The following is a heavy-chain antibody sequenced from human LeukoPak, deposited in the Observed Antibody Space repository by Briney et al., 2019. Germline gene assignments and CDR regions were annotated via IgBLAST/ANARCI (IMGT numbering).Heavy chain of an antibody. CDR3: TTDLVN. CDR1: GFTFREAW. CDR2: IKRKSDGETV. J-gene: IGHJ4*02. D-gene: IGHD3-10*01. V-gene: IGHV3-15*01. Sequence: GGSLRLSCAGSGFTFREAWMSGVRQTPGKGLEWLARIKRKSDGETVDYIKPVKGRFSISRDDSKNMLYLQMNSLKTEDTAVYYCTTDLVNWGQGTLVTVSS.